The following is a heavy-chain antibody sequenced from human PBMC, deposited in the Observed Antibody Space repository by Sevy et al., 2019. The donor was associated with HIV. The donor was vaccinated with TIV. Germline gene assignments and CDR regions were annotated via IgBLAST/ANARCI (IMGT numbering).Heavy chain of an antibody. CDR3: ARESGRIRSNSYYGIDV. V-gene: IGHV4-30-4*02. J-gene: IGHJ6*02. Sequence: SETLSLTCTVSGAAISSGESYWTWMRQSPGKGLEWIGFIYYSGTTVYNPSLRSRLIISLDMSKNQFSLHLSSVTAADTAVYYCARESGRIRSNSYYGIDVRGQGTTVTVSS. CDR1: GAAISSGESY. CDR2: IYYSGTT. D-gene: IGHD1-26*01.